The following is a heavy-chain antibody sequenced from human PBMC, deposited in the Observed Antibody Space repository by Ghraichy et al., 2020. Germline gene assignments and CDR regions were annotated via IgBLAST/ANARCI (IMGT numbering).Heavy chain of an antibody. D-gene: IGHD4-23*01. V-gene: IGHV3-48*02. CDR2: ITSSSSFI. CDR1: GFTFGSYS. J-gene: IGHJ6*02. CDR3: ARGSRVVRFYYYDGMDV. Sequence: GGSLRLSCVGSGFTFGSYSMNWVRQSPGKRLEWISYITSSSSFISYADSVKGRFTISRDNDQNSLSLQMNSLTDEDTAVYYCARGSRVVRFYYYDGMDVWGQGTTVTVSS.